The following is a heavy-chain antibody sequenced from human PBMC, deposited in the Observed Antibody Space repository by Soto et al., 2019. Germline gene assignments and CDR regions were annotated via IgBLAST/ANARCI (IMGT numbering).Heavy chain of an antibody. J-gene: IGHJ4*01. CDR1: GLTFSASG. CDR3: ARHYYDFWSGHYTPSDY. D-gene: IGHD3-3*01. Sequence: GGFLRLSCAVSGLTFSASGMHWVRQAPGKGLEWVAVIWYDGSEKHYADSVKGRFTISRDTPKNTLYLQMNSLRAEDTAVYYCARHYYDFWSGHYTPSDYWGQGTLVTVSS. V-gene: IGHV3-33*01. CDR2: IWYDGSEK.